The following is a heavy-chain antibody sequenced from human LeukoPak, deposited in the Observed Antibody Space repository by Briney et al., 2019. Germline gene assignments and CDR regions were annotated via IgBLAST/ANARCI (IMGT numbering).Heavy chain of an antibody. J-gene: IGHJ4*02. Sequence: GGSLRLSCAASGFTFSDYYMSWIRQAPGKGLEWVSYISSSSSYTHYADSVKGRFTISRDNAKNSLYLQMNSLRAEDTAVYYCATDQRYAFDYWGQGILVTVSS. V-gene: IGHV3-11*03. CDR2: ISSSSSYT. CDR3: ATDQRYAFDY. D-gene: IGHD3-9*01. CDR1: GFTFSDYY.